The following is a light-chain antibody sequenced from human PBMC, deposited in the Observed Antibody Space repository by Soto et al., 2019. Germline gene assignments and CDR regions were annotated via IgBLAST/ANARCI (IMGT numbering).Light chain of an antibody. J-gene: IGLJ2*01. CDR1: SSDVGGYSY. V-gene: IGLV2-14*01. Sequence: QSALTQPASVSGSPGQWITISCTGTSSDVGGYSYVFWYQHHPGKAPKLMIYEVNNRPAGVSDRFSGSKSGNTASLTISGLQAEDEADYYCSSHTRSNPVVFGGGTKLTVL. CDR2: EVN. CDR3: SSHTRSNPVV.